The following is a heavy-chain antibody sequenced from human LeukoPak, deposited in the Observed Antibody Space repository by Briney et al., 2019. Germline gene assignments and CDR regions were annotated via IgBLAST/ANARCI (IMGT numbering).Heavy chain of an antibody. Sequence: SRGSLRLSCAASGFTFSSYAMSWVRQAPGKGLGWVSAISGSGGSTYYADSVKGRFTISRDNSKNTLYLQMNSLRAEDTAVYYCAKEAAFGYSSSWYYFDYWGQGTLVTVSS. D-gene: IGHD6-13*01. CDR2: ISGSGGST. J-gene: IGHJ4*02. CDR3: AKEAAFGYSSSWYYFDY. V-gene: IGHV3-23*01. CDR1: GFTFSSYA.